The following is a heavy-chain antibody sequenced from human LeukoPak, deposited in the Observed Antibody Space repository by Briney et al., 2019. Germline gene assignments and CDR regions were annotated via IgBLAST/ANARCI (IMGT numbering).Heavy chain of an antibody. CDR1: EFSVSNNH. CDR2: LCSSGNA. J-gene: IGHJ4*02. CDR3: ARPYYYDSGASYSGF. V-gene: IGHV3-66*01. D-gene: IGHD3-16*01. Sequence: GGSLRLSCVASEFSVSNNHMSWVRQSPGKGLEWVAVLCSSGNAYYAASVKGRFSFSRDNSRNTLFLQMNNLRVEDTAVYYCARPYYYDSGASYSGFWGRGTLVTVSS.